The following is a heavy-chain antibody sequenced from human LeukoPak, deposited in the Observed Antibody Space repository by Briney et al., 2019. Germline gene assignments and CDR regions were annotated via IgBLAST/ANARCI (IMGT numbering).Heavy chain of an antibody. D-gene: IGHD3-22*01. CDR3: SVVVKVTSDAFDI. CDR2: FDPEDGET. J-gene: IGHJ3*02. Sequence: ASVKVSCKVSGYTLTELSMHWVRQAPGKGLEWMGGFDPEDGETIYAQKFQGRVTMTEDTSTDTAYMELSSLRSEDTAVYYCSVVVKVTSDAFDIWGQGTMVTVSS. V-gene: IGHV1-24*01. CDR1: GYTLTELS.